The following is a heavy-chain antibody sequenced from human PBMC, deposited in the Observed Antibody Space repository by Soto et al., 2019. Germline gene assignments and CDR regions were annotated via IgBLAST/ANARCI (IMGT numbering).Heavy chain of an antibody. V-gene: IGHV4-34*01. CDR2: INHSGST. Sequence: QVQLQQWGAGLLKPSETLSLTCAVYGGSFSGYYWSWIRQPPGKGLEWIGEINHSGSTNYNPSLKSRVTISVDTSKNQFSLKLSSVTAADTAVYYCARRGGTSMVRGVIVQYYFDYWGQGTLVTVSS. CDR1: GGSFSGYY. D-gene: IGHD3-10*01. CDR3: ARRGGTSMVRGVIVQYYFDY. J-gene: IGHJ4*02.